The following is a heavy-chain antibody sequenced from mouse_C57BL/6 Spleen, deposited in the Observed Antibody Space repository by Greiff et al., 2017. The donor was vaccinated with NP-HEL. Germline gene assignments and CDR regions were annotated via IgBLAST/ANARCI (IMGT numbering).Heavy chain of an antibody. J-gene: IGHJ3*01. CDR1: GYTFTDYN. CDR3: ARSYYSNYVWFAY. D-gene: IGHD2-5*01. CDR2: INPNNGGT. V-gene: IGHV1-22*01. Sequence: EVQLQQSGPELVKPGASVKMSCKASGYTFTDYNMHWVKQSHGKSLEWIGYINPNNGGTSYNQKFKGKATLTVNKSSSTAYMELRSLTSEDSAVYYCARSYYSNYVWFAYGGQGTLVTVSA.